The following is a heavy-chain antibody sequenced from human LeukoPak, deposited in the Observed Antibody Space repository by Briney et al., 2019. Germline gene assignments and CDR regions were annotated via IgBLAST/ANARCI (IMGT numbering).Heavy chain of an antibody. D-gene: IGHD1-26*01. J-gene: IGHJ3*02. CDR2: ISAYNGNT. CDR1: GYNFNIYG. CDR3: ARGSGASASDAFDI. Sequence: APVKVSCKASGYNFNIYGINWVRQAPGQGLEWMGWISAYNGNTNYAQKLQDRVTMTTDTSTSTAYMELRSLRSDDAAVYYCARGSGASASDAFDIWGQGTMVSVSS. V-gene: IGHV1-18*01.